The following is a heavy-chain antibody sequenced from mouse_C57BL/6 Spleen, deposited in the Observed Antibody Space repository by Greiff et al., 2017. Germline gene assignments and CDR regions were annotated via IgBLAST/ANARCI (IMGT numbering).Heavy chain of an antibody. J-gene: IGHJ4*01. CDR3: ARDRLCYAMDD. CDR1: GFTFSDYY. D-gene: IGHD3-3*01. CDR2: INYDGSST. Sequence: EVQLQESEGGLVQPGSSMKLSCTASGFTFSDYYMAWVRQVPEKGLEWVANINYDGSSTYYLDSLKSRFIISRDNAKNILYLQMSSLKSEDTATYYCARDRLCYAMDDWGQGPSVTVSS. V-gene: IGHV5-16*01.